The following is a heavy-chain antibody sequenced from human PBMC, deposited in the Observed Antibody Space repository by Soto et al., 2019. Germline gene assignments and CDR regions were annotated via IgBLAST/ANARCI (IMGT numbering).Heavy chain of an antibody. V-gene: IGHV5-10-1*01. J-gene: IGHJ5*02. Sequence: GESLNLSCNGSGYSFTSYWISWVRQMPGKGLEWMGRIDPSDSYTNYSPSFQGHVTISADKSISTAYLQWSSLKASDTAMYYCASHSRYWFDPWGQGTLVTVSS. CDR1: GYSFTSYW. CDR3: ASHSRYWFDP. CDR2: IDPSDSYT. D-gene: IGHD5-18*01.